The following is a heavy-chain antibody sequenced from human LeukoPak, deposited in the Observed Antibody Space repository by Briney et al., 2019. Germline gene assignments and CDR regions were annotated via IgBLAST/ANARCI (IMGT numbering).Heavy chain of an antibody. V-gene: IGHV3-23*01. CDR3: AKERKGSIVVVPAADPTGGGFDY. J-gene: IGHJ4*02. Sequence: GGSLRLSCASSELTFTYYAMSWVRQAPGKGLEWVAAISGSGGSTYYADSVKGRFTISRDNSKNTLYLQMNSLRAEDTAVYYCAKERKGSIVVVPAADPTGGGFDYWGQRTLVTVSS. CDR2: ISGSGGST. D-gene: IGHD2-2*01. CDR1: ELTFTYYA.